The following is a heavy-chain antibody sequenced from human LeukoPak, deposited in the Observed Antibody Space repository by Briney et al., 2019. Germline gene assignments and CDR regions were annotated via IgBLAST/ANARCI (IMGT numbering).Heavy chain of an antibody. D-gene: IGHD3-3*01. CDR1: GLTVSSTY. CDR3: ARAYYDFWSGYQPLDY. J-gene: IGHJ4*02. CDR2: ISYDGSNK. V-gene: IGHV3-30-3*01. Sequence: GGSLRLSCAASGLTVSSTYMSWVRQAPGKGLEWVAVISYDGSNKYYADSVKGRFTISRDNSKNTLYLQMNSLRAEDTAVYYCARAYYDFWSGYQPLDYWGQGTLVTVSS.